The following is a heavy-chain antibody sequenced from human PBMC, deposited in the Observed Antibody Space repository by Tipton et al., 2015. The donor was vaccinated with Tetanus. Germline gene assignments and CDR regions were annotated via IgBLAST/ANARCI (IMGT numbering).Heavy chain of an antibody. J-gene: IGHJ4*02. V-gene: IGHV3-48*01. CDR2: ISTTSNTI. CDR1: GFTLRTYS. Sequence: SLRLSYAASGFTLRTYSMNWVRQAPGKGLEWISYISTTSNTIYYADSVKGRFTISRDNGKNLLYLQMSRLRREDTAVYYCASSTVTRWGPGTLVTVSS. CDR3: ASSTVTR. D-gene: IGHD4-17*01.